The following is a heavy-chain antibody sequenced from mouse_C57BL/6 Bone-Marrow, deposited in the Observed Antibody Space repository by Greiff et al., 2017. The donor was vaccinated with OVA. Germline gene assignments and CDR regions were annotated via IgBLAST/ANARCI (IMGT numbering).Heavy chain of an antibody. Sequence: QVQLKQSGPGLVQPSQTLSISCTASGFSFTSYGVHWVRQSPGKGLEWLGVIWSGGSTDYNAAFISRLSNSKDNSKSQIFFKMNSLQADDTAIYYCASDPYFDYWGQGTTLTVSS. CDR3: ASDPYFDY. V-gene: IGHV2-2*01. CDR2: IWSGGST. J-gene: IGHJ2*01. CDR1: GFSFTSYG.